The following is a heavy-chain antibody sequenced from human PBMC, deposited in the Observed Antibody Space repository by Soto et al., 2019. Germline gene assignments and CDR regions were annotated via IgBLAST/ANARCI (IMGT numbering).Heavy chain of an antibody. J-gene: IGHJ4*02. CDR2: IWYDGSNK. CDR1: GFTFSSYG. V-gene: IGHV3-33*01. Sequence: PGGSLRLSCAASGFTFSSYGMHWLRQEPCKGLEWVAIIWYDGSNKYYADSVKGRFTISRDNSKNTLYLQMDSLRAEDTAVYYCARDGSSVDEGSVGYSAQGTLVTVSS. D-gene: IGHD1-26*01. CDR3: ARDGSSVDEGSVGY.